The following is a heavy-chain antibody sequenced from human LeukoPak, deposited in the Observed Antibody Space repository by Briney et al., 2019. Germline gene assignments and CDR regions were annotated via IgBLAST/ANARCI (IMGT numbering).Heavy chain of an antibody. Sequence: ASVKVSCKTSGYTFDNYDINWVRQAAGQGLEWMGWMNPNNGNTGYAQKFQGRVTMTRNTSMSTANMELRGLITEDTAVDSGAKCAAMAIFSQGYDEYFEYWGQGTVISVSS. D-gene: IGHD3-3*01. J-gene: IGHJ4*02. V-gene: IGHV1-8*01. CDR2: MNPNNGNT. CDR1: GYTFDNYD. CDR3: AKCAAMAIFSQGYDEYFEY.